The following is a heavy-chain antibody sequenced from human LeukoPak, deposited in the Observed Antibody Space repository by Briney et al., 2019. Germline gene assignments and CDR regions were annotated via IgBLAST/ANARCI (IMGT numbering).Heavy chain of an antibody. V-gene: IGHV3-7*01. CDR2: IKEDGSEK. D-gene: IGHD3-3*01. J-gene: IGHJ6*03. CDR1: GFTFSSYW. CDR3: ARVTTIFGVLKYYYYMDV. Sequence: GGSLRLSCAASGFTFSSYWTHWVRQAPGKGLEWVANIKEDGSEKYYVDSVKGRPTISRDNAKNSLYQQMNSLRAEDTAVYYCARVTTIFGVLKYYYYMDVWGKGTTVTVSS.